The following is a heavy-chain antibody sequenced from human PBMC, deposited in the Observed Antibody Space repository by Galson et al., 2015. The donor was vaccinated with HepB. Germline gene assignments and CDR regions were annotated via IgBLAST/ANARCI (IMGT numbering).Heavy chain of an antibody. CDR1: GYTLTELS. CDR3: ATKKEQWLVHSGNSFWY. Sequence: SVKVSCKVSGYTLTELSMHWGRQAPGKGLEWMGGFDPEDGETIYAQKFQGRVTMTEDTSTDTAYMELSSLRSEDTAVYYCATKKEQWLVHSGNSFWYWGQGTLVTVSS. CDR2: FDPEDGET. D-gene: IGHD6-19*01. J-gene: IGHJ4*02. V-gene: IGHV1-24*01.